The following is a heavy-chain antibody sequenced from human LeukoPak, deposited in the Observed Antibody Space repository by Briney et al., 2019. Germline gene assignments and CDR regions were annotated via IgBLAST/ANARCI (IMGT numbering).Heavy chain of an antibody. J-gene: IGHJ4*02. CDR1: GFAFRSYV. Sequence: GGSLRLSCAASGFAFRSYVVNSVRQAPGKGLEWVSSISTSGSDVNYADSVKGRFTVSRDNAKSSLYLEMNSLTAEDTAVYYCARRTAAGPFDYWGQGTLVTVSS. CDR2: ISTSGSDV. V-gene: IGHV3-21*01. D-gene: IGHD6-13*01. CDR3: ARRTAAGPFDY.